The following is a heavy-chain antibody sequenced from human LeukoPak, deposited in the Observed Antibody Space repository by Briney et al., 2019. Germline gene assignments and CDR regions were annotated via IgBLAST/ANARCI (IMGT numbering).Heavy chain of an antibody. CDR2: IYNSGAKT. CDR1: GFTFTTYS. CDR3: AKDVVPDSGWDLDY. V-gene: IGHV3-23*01. J-gene: IGHJ4*02. D-gene: IGHD6-19*01. Sequence: GGSLRLSCAGSGFTFTTYSISWVRQGPGEGREWVSSIYNSGAKTFYADSVKGRFTISRDNSKNTVYLQMNSLRVEDTAVYYCAKDVVPDSGWDLDYWGQGTLVTVSS.